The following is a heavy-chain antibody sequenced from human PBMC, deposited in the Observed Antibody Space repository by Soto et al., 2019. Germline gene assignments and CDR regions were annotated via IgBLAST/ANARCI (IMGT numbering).Heavy chain of an antibody. J-gene: IGHJ4*02. CDR1: SDSISSDY. CDR2: VYYSGNT. Sequence: QVQLQESGPGLVKPSETLSLTCLVSSDSISSDYWTWIRQPPGKGLEWIGYVYYSGNTNYNPSLKSRVTILKDTSKSQFSLRLCSVTAADPAVYYCASGTYQPLDFDYWGQGTLVTVSS. D-gene: IGHD2-2*01. V-gene: IGHV4-59*01. CDR3: ASGTYQPLDFDY.